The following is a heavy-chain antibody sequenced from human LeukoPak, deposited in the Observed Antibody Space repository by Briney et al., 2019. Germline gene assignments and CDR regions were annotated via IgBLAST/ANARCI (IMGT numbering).Heavy chain of an antibody. V-gene: IGHV1-18*01. J-gene: IGHJ4*02. CDR2: TSAYNGNT. CDR1: GYTFTSYG. D-gene: IGHD5-18*01. Sequence: ASVKVSCKASGYTFTSYGISWVRQAPGQGLEWMGWTSAYNGNTNYAQKLQGRVTMTTDTSTSTAYMELRSLRSDDTAVYYCARDSMVDGYSYGSGIDYWGQGTLVTVSS. CDR3: ARDSMVDGYSYGSGIDY.